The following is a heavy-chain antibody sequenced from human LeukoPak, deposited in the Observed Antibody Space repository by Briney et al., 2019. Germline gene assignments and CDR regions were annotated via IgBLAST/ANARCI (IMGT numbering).Heavy chain of an antibody. D-gene: IGHD1-26*01. Sequence: PGGSLRLCCAASGFTFSNYAMSWVRQAPGKGLEWVSAISGSGGSTYYADSVRGRFTISRDSSRNTLYLQMSSLRAEDTAVYFCSKEGSGSYYYMDVWGEGTTVTVSS. J-gene: IGHJ6*03. CDR1: GFTFSNYA. V-gene: IGHV3-23*01. CDR2: ISGSGGST. CDR3: SKEGSGSYYYMDV.